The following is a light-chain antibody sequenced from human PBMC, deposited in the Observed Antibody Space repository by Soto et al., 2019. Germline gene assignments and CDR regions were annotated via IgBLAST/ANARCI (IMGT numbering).Light chain of an antibody. Sequence: EIVMTQSPATLSVSPGERATLPCRASQSVSDNLAWYQQKPGQAYRLLIYGASTRATVIPARFSGSGSGTEFTLTISSLQPEDFAVYYCQQYNNWPPLTFGGGTKVDIK. J-gene: IGKJ4*01. CDR1: QSVSDN. CDR3: QQYNNWPPLT. CDR2: GAS. V-gene: IGKV3-15*01.